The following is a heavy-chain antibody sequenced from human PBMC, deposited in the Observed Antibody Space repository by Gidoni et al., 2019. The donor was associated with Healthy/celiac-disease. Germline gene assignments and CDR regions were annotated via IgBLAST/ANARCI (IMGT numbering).Heavy chain of an antibody. CDR3: ARDRWVTYSSGWTGFRYYFDY. CDR1: GFTFSSYG. CDR2: IWYDGSNK. V-gene: IGHV3-33*01. D-gene: IGHD6-19*01. J-gene: IGHJ4*02. Sequence: QVQLVESGGGVVQPGRSLRLSCAASGFTFSSYGMHWVRQAPGKGLEWVAVIWYDGSNKYYADSVKGRFTISRDNSKNTLYLQMNSLRAEDTAVYYCARDRWVTYSSGWTGFRYYFDYWGQGTLVTVSS.